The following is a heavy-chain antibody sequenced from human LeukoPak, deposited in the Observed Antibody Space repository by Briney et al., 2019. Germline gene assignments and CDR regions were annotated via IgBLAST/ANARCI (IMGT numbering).Heavy chain of an antibody. Sequence: ASVKVSCKVSGYTLTELSMHWVRQAPGQGLEWMGWINTNTGNPTYAQGFTGRFVFSLDTSVSTAYLQISSLKAEDTAVYYCARGGGLLWFGEFGPDFDYWGQGTLVTVSS. CDR1: GYTLTELS. D-gene: IGHD3-10*01. J-gene: IGHJ4*02. V-gene: IGHV7-4-1*02. CDR2: INTNTGNP. CDR3: ARGGGLLWFGEFGPDFDY.